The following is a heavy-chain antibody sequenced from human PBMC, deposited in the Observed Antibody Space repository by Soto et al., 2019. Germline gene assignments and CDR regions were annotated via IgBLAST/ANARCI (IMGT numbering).Heavy chain of an antibody. CDR3: AREASYYGAAPWFFDL. CDR1: GYTFNNYG. J-gene: IGHJ2*01. D-gene: IGHD4-17*01. V-gene: IGHV1-18*01. CDR2: VSAYNGNT. Sequence: QVPLIQSGAEVKKPGASVKVSCKASGYTFNNYGISWVRQAPGQGLEWMGWVSAYNGNTNYAQKLQGRVTMTTDTSTSTAYMELRSLRSDDTAIYYCAREASYYGAAPWFFDLWGRGTLVTVSS.